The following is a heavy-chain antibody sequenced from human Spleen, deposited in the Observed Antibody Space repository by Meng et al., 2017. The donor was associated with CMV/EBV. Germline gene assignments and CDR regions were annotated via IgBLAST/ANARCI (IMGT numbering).Heavy chain of an antibody. J-gene: IGHJ6*02. V-gene: IGHV4-38-2*02. CDR3: ARSQSGYCSGGSCYSAYYYYGMDV. D-gene: IGHD2-15*01. CDR2: IFYGGST. CDR1: NYSITSGYY. Sequence: GSLRLSCTVSNYSITSGYYWGWIRQPPGKGLEWIGNIFYGGSTYYNPSLKSRLNISVDTSKNQFSLKLRSVTAADTAVYYCARSQSGYCSGGSCYSAYYYYGMDVWGQGTTVTVSS.